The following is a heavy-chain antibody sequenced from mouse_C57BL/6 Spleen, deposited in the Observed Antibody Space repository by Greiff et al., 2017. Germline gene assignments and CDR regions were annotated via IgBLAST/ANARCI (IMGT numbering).Heavy chain of an antibody. CDR1: GYTFTSYW. V-gene: IGHV1-52*01. Sequence: QVHVKQPGAELVRPGSSVKLSCKASGYTFTSYWMHWVKQRPIQGLEWIGNIDPSDSETHYNQKFKDKATLPVDKSSSTAYMQLSSLTSEDSAVYDCARGGYSNRDYWGQGTTLTVSS. CDR2: IDPSDSET. D-gene: IGHD2-5*01. CDR3: ARGGYSNRDY. J-gene: IGHJ2*01.